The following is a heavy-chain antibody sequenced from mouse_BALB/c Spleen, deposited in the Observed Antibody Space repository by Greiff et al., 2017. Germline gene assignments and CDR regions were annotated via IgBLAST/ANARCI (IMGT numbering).Heavy chain of an antibody. CDR2: ISSGGST. V-gene: IGHV5-6-5*01. CDR3: ARVEDGGVWFAY. J-gene: IGHJ3*01. CDR1: GFTFSSYA. Sequence: EVKLVESGGGLVKPGGSLKLSCAASGFTFSSYAMSWVRQTPEKRLEWVASISSGGSTYYPDSVKGRFTISRDNARNILYLQMSSLRSEDTAMYYCARVEDGGVWFAYWGQGTLVTVSA.